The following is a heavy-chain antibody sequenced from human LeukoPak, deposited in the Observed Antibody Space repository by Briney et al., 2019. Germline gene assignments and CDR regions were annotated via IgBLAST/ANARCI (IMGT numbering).Heavy chain of an antibody. V-gene: IGHV3-23*01. J-gene: IGHJ4*02. Sequence: PGGALRLSCAASRFIFSSYAMSWVRQAPAKGLEWVSTISGSGSGGSTYYADSVKGRFTISRDNSKDTLYLQMNSLRAEDTAVYYCAKRLAVTNSYYFNYWGQGTLVTVSS. CDR1: RFIFSSYA. D-gene: IGHD6-19*01. CDR3: AKRLAVTNSYYFNY. CDR2: ISGSGSGGST.